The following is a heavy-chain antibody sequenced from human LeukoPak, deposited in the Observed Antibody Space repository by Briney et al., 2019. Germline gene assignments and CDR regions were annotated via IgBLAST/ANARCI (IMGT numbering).Heavy chain of an antibody. CDR1: GFAFSSYS. V-gene: IGHV3-21*01. CDR2: ISSSSSYI. D-gene: IGHD5-24*01. CDR3: ARQAVEMSYDAFDI. J-gene: IGHJ3*02. Sequence: NAGGSLRLSCEASGFAFSSYSMKWVRQAPGKGLEWVSFISSSSSYIYYADSVKGRFTISRDNAKNSLYLQMNSLRAEDTAVYYCARQAVEMSYDAFDIWGQGTVVTVSS.